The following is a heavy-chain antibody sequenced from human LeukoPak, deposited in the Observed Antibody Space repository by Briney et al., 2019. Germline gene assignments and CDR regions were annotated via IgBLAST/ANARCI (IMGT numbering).Heavy chain of an antibody. Sequence: ASVKVSCKASGYTFTGYYMHWVRQAPGQGLEWMGWINPNSGGTNYAQKFQGRVTMTRNTSISTAYMELSRLRSDDTAVYYCARGTDIAVAGVDYWGQGTLVTVSS. J-gene: IGHJ4*02. CDR3: ARGTDIAVAGVDY. CDR1: GYTFTGYY. D-gene: IGHD6-19*01. CDR2: INPNSGGT. V-gene: IGHV1-2*02.